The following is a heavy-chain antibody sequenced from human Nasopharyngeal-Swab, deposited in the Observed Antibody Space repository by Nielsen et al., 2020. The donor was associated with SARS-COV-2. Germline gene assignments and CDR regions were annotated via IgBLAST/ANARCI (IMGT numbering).Heavy chain of an antibody. J-gene: IGHJ4*02. CDR1: EFTFSLYT. CDR2: ISSTGDYI. V-gene: IGHV3-21*01. CDR3: ARDTPAMFAY. Sequence: GESLKISCAASEFTFSLYTMNWVRQAPGKGLEWVSAISSTGDYIYYAASVKGRFTISRDNAKKSVYLQMNSLRAEDTAVYYCARDTPAMFAYWGQGTLVTVSS.